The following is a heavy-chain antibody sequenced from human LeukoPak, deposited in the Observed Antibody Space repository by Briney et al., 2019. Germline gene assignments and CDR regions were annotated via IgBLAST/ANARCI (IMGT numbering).Heavy chain of an antibody. Sequence: GGSLRLSCAASGFTFSSYCMSWVRQAPGKGLEWVANIKQDGSEKYYVDSVKGRFTISRDNAKNSLYLQMNSLRAEDTAVYYCARKVTRGAFDYWGQGTLVTVSS. CDR1: GFTFSSYC. CDR3: ARKVTRGAFDY. D-gene: IGHD4-23*01. J-gene: IGHJ4*02. CDR2: IKQDGSEK. V-gene: IGHV3-7*01.